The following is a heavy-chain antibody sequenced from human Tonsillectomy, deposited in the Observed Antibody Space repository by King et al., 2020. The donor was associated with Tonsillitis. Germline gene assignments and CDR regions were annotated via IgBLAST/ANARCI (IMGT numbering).Heavy chain of an antibody. CDR3: ARPLGYGQGSVDY. J-gene: IGHJ4*02. CDR1: GYSFTSFW. CDR2: IYPADSDT. D-gene: IGHD5-18*01. V-gene: IGHV5-51*01. Sequence: VQLVESGAEVKKPGEFLKISCQGSGYSFTSFWIGWVRQMPGKGLEWMGIIYPADSDTRYSPSFQGQVTITADKSTSTAYLQWSSLKASDTAMYYCARPLGYGQGSVDYWGQGTLVTVSS.